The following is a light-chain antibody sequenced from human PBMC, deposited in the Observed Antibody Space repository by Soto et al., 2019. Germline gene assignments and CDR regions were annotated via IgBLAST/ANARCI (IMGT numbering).Light chain of an antibody. CDR2: GAS. J-gene: IGKJ5*01. V-gene: IGKV3-15*01. Sequence: EIVLTQSPATLSLSPGGRATLSCRASQSVSSNLAWYQQRPGQAPRLLIYGASTRATGIPARFSGSGSGTEFTLTISSLQSEDFAVYYCQQYNKWPPITFGQGTRLEIK. CDR1: QSVSSN. CDR3: QQYNKWPPIT.